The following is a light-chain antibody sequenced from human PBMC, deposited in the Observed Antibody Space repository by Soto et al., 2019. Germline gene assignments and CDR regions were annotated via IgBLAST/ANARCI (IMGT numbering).Light chain of an antibody. CDR1: GSDVGGYNY. CDR3: SSYTSSSSLKWV. J-gene: IGLJ3*02. Sequence: QSALTQPASVSGSPGQSITISCTGTGSDVGGYNYVSWYQQHPGKAPKLMIYEVSNRPSGVSNRFSGSKSGNTAALTSSGLQDEDEADYYCSSYTSSSSLKWVFGGGTKVTVL. CDR2: EVS. V-gene: IGLV2-14*01.